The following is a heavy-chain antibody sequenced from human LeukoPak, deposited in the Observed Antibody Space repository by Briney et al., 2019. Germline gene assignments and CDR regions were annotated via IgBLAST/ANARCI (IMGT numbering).Heavy chain of an antibody. J-gene: IGHJ4*02. Sequence: PGGSLRLSCAASGFTFSGYWMSWVRQTPGKGLEWVANIKQDGSEEYYVDSVKGRFTISRDNAKNSLYLQMNSLRGEDTAVYYCARWANTIDYWGQGTLVTVSS. CDR2: IKQDGSEE. V-gene: IGHV3-7*01. CDR1: GFTFSGYW. CDR3: ARWANTIDY.